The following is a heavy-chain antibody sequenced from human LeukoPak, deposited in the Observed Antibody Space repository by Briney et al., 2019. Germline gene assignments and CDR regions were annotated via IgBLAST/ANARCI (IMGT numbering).Heavy chain of an antibody. CDR3: ARDLDYGGS. D-gene: IGHD4-23*01. Sequence: SETLSLTCTVSGGSISSYYWSWLRQPPGKGLEWIGYIYYSGSTNYNPSLKSRVTISVDTSKNQFSLKLSSVTAADTAVYYCARDLDYGGSWGQGTLVTVSS. V-gene: IGHV4-59*01. J-gene: IGHJ4*02. CDR1: GGSISSYY. CDR2: IYYSGST.